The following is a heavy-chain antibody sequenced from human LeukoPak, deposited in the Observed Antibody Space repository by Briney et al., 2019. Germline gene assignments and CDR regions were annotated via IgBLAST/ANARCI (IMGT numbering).Heavy chain of an antibody. CDR3: ARGGSPPEALGDAFDI. J-gene: IGHJ3*02. V-gene: IGHV3-74*01. CDR1: GFTFSSHW. D-gene: IGHD1-26*01. CDR2: VSSDGSST. Sequence: TGGSLRLSCVASGFTFSSHWMHWVRRAPGKGLVWVSRVSSDGSSTRYADSVQGRFTISRDNAKNTLYLQMNGLRAGDTAVYYCARGGSPPEALGDAFDIWGQGTMVTVSS.